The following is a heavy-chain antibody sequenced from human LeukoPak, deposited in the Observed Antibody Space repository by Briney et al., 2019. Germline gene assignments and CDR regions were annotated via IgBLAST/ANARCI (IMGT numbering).Heavy chain of an antibody. D-gene: IGHD3-10*01. V-gene: IGHV3-30*18. CDR3: AKAHWGVGGLLSPFA. CDR1: GFTFSSYG. CDR2: ISYDGSNK. Sequence: GGSLRLSCAASGFTFSSYGMHWVRQAPGKGLEWVAVISYDGSNKYYADSVKGRFTISSDNSKNTLYLQMNSLRAEDTAGYYCAKAHWGVGGLLSPFAWGQGTLVTVSS. J-gene: IGHJ4*02.